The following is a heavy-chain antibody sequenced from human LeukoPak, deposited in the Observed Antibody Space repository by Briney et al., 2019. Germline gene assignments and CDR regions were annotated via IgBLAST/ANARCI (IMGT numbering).Heavy chain of an antibody. CDR3: TRGSGWYYY. CDR1: GFTFDDYA. V-gene: IGHV3-9*01. J-gene: IGHJ4*02. CDR2: ISWNSGSI. Sequence: PGRSLRLSCAASGFTFDDYAMHWVRQAPGKGLEWVSGISWNSGSIGYADSVKGRFTISRDNGKNSLYLQMNSLRVEDTGVYYCTRGSGWYYYWGQGTLVTVSS. D-gene: IGHD6-19*01.